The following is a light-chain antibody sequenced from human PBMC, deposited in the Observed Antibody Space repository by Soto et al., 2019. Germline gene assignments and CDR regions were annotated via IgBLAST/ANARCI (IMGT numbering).Light chain of an antibody. Sequence: QSALTQPASVSGSPGQSITISCTGTSSDVGAYNYVSWYQQYPGKAPKLMIYEVSYRPSGVSNRFSGSKSGNRASLTISGLQAEDEADYYCSSYTVSTTVVFGGGTQLTVL. CDR3: SSYTVSTTVV. CDR1: SSDVGAYNY. V-gene: IGLV2-14*01. J-gene: IGLJ7*01. CDR2: EVS.